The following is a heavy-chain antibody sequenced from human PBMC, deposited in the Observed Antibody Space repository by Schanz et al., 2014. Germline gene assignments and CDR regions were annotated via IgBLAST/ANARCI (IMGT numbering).Heavy chain of an antibody. CDR3: VSQTGSPNY. Sequence: EVQLVESGGGLVQPGGSLRLSCAASGFTFTNYAMSWVRQAPGKGLEWVSSISTSGTYMYIADSLKGRLTISRDDAKKSMYLQMNNLRAEDTAVYFCVSQTGSPNYWGQGTLVTVSS. J-gene: IGHJ4*02. CDR2: ISTSGTYM. D-gene: IGHD6-13*01. V-gene: IGHV3-21*01. CDR1: GFTFTNYA.